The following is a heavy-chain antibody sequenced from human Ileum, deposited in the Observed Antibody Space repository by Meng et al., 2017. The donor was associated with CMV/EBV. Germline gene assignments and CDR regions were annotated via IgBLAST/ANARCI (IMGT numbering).Heavy chain of an antibody. CDR1: GITLSRGY. CDR3: ARDSGGAGLDY. D-gene: IGHD3-10*01. CDR2: IYSGGGT. Sequence: GESLKISCVASGITLSRGYMTWVRQVAGTGLEWVSIIYSGGGTNYAGSVKGRFTISGDTSKNTVYLQMNSLTVEDTAIYYCARDSGGAGLDYWGQGTLVTVSS. V-gene: IGHV3-53*01. J-gene: IGHJ4*02.